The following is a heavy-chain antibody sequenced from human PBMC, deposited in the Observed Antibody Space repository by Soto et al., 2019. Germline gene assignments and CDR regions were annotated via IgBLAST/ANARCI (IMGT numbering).Heavy chain of an antibody. Sequence: VKVSCKASGCTFSSYAISWVRQAPGQGLEWMGGIIPIFGTANYAQKFQGRVTITADESTSTAYMELSSLRSEDTAVYYCARGMGELSLDYFEYWGQGTLVIGSS. CDR3: ARGMGELSLDYFEY. CDR1: GCTFSSYA. J-gene: IGHJ4*02. CDR2: IIPIFGTA. V-gene: IGHV1-69*13. D-gene: IGHD1-26*01.